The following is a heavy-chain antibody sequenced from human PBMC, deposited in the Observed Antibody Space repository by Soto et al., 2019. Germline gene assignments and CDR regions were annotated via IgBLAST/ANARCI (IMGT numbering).Heavy chain of an antibody. Sequence: QVQLVQSGAEVKQPGASASVSCKASGYNFTTYVVQWLRQAPGQGPEWMGWINCGSGNTVYSQKFQGRVTFTRDTSATTAYMDLNSLTSGDTAVYYCARGYTSGWTFDFWGRGTLVTVSS. J-gene: IGHJ4*02. V-gene: IGHV1-3*01. D-gene: IGHD6-19*01. CDR2: INCGSGNT. CDR1: GYNFTTYV. CDR3: ARGYTSGWTFDF.